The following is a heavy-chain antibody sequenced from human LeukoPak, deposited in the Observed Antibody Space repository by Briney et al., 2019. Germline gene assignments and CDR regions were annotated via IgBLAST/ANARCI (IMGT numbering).Heavy chain of an antibody. J-gene: IGHJ4*02. CDR2: IYYSGSA. CDR3: ARHIWFGELAFDY. D-gene: IGHD3-10*01. V-gene: IGHV4-39*01. Sequence: SETLSLTCTVSGGSISSSSYYWGWIRQPPGKGLEWIGSIYYSGSANYNPSLKSRVTISVDTSKNQFSLKLSSVTAADTAVYYCARHIWFGELAFDYWGQGTLVTVSS. CDR1: GGSISSSSYY.